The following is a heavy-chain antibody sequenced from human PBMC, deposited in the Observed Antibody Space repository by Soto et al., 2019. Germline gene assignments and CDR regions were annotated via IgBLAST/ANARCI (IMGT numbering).Heavy chain of an antibody. V-gene: IGHV3-30-3*01. CDR2: ISYDGSNK. D-gene: IGHD3-10*01. J-gene: IGHJ4*02. CDR3: ARDPFSITMVRGVRPFDY. Sequence: QVQLVESGGGVVQPGMSLRLSCAASGFTFSSYAMHWVRQAPGKGLEWVAVISYDGSNKYYADSVKGRFTISRDNSKNTLYLQMNSLRAEDTAVYYCARDPFSITMVRGVRPFDYWGQGTLVTVSS. CDR1: GFTFSSYA.